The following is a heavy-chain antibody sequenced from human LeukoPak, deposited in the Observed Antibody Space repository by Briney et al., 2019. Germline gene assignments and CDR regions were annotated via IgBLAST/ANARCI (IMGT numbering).Heavy chain of an antibody. CDR1: GFSFRNYA. J-gene: IGHJ4*02. CDR2: INTDGRIT. CDR3: TRDGGSFCDFDY. D-gene: IGHD1-26*01. Sequence: GGSLRLSCVASGFSFRNYAIHWVRQAPGKGLEYVSVINTDGRITYYADSVKGRFTISRDNSKNTVYLQMGSLRGEDMAVYYCTRDGGSFCDFDYWGQGALVTVSS. V-gene: IGHV3-64*02.